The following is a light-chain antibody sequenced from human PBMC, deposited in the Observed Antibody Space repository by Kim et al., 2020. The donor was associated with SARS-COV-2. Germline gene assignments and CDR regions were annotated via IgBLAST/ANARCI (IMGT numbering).Light chain of an antibody. V-gene: IGKV3-15*01. J-gene: IGKJ1*01. Sequence: SPGERATLSCRASQRVSSNLAWYQQKLGQAPRLLIYGASTRATGIPARFSGSGSGTEFTLTISSLQSEDFAVYYCQQYNNWPPWTFGQGTKVDIK. CDR2: GAS. CDR1: QRVSSN. CDR3: QQYNNWPPWT.